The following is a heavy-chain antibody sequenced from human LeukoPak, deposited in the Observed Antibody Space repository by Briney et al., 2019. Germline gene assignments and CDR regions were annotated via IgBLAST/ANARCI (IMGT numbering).Heavy chain of an antibody. CDR2: IRQDGSET. Sequence: GGSLRLSCAASGYTFSTYCMSWVRQAPGVGREWVATIRQDGSETHHVDYVKGRFSIPRDNAMTSLYLQMDSLRVEDTAVYYCVRGCDRASCPYYFDLWGQGTLVTVS. CDR1: GYTFSTYC. D-gene: IGHD3-22*01. CDR3: VRGCDRASCPYYFDL. V-gene: IGHV3-7*04. J-gene: IGHJ4*02.